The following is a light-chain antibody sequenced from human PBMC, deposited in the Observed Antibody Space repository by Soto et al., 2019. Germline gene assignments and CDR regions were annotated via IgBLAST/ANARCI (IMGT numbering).Light chain of an antibody. J-gene: IGLJ2*01. Sequence: QSALTQPASVSGSLGQSITISCTGTSNDVGGYNYVSWYQQHPGKAPKLMIYEVNNRPSGVSNRFSGSKSGNTASLTISGLQAEDEADYYCSSYTSSSTLVFGGGTKLTVL. CDR3: SSYTSSSTLV. V-gene: IGLV2-14*01. CDR1: SNDVGGYNY. CDR2: EVN.